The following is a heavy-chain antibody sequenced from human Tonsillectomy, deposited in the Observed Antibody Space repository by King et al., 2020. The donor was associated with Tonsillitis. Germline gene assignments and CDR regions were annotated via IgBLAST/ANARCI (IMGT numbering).Heavy chain of an antibody. D-gene: IGHD1-1*01. CDR2: INSDGNST. V-gene: IGHV3-74*01. CDR3: ARGDSGGTGR. Sequence: VQLVESGGGLVQPGGSLRLSCAASGFSFSSYWMHWVRQAPGKGLVWVSRINSDGNSTTYADSVKGRFTISRDNAKNTLSLQMNSLRAEDTAVYYCARGDSGGTGRWGQGTLVTVSS. CDR1: GFSFSSYW. J-gene: IGHJ4*02.